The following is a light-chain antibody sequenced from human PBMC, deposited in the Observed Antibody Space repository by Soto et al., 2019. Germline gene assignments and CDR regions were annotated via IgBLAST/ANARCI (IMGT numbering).Light chain of an antibody. J-gene: IGKJ2*01. CDR1: RSVSSRY. Sequence: EIVLTQSPGTLSLSPGERATLSCRASRSVSSRYLAWYQQKAGPAPRLLISGASSRATGIPDRFSGSGSGTYFTLIISILEPEDFAMYYCHQYGYSPNTCGQGTKVEIK. V-gene: IGKV3-20*01. CDR2: GAS. CDR3: HQYGYSPNT.